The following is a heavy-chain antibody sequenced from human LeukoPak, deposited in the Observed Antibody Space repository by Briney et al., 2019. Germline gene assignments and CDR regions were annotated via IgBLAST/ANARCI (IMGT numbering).Heavy chain of an antibody. CDR2: ISGSGGST. D-gene: IGHD3-22*01. V-gene: IGHV3-23*01. CDR1: GISLSNYG. CDR3: AKRGVVIRVILVGFHKEAYYFDS. J-gene: IGHJ4*02. Sequence: GGSLRLSCAVSGISLSNYGMSWVRQAPGKGLQWVAGISGSGGSTNYADSVKGRFTITRDNPKNTLYLQMNRLRAEDTAVYFCAKRGVVIRVILVGFHKEAYYFDSWGQGALVTVSS.